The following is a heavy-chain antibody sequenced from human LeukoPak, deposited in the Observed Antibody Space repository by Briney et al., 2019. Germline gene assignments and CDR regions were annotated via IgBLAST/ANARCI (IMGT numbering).Heavy chain of an antibody. D-gene: IGHD2-15*01. CDR1: GGSFSGYY. CDR2: INHSGST. J-gene: IGHJ4*02. Sequence: SEALPLTCAVYGGSFSGYYWSWIRQPPGKGREGIGEINHSGSTNYNPSLKSRVTISVDSSKNHFSLKLSYVTAADTALYYCARRPYCSGGSCYWSGGSYYDYWGQGTLVTVSS. V-gene: IGHV4-34*01. CDR3: ARRPYCSGGSCYWSGGSYYDY.